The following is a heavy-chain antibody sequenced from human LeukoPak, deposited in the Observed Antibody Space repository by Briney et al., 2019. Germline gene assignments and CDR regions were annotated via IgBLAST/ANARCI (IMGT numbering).Heavy chain of an antibody. CDR2: IYHSGST. V-gene: IGHV4-38-2*02. Sequence: SETLSLTCIVSAYSISSGYYWGWIRQPPGKGLEWIGSIYHSGSTSYNPSHKSRVTISVDTSKNQISLNLTSVTAADTAIYYCARVGSSGYWHYLDYWGQGALVTVSS. D-gene: IGHD3-22*01. J-gene: IGHJ4*02. CDR1: AYSISSGYY. CDR3: ARVGSSGYWHYLDY.